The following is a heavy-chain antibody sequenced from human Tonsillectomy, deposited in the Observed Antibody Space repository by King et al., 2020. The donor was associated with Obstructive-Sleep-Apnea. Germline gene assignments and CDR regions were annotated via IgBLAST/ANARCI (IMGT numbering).Heavy chain of an antibody. V-gene: IGHV3-9*01. CDR3: AKAISVSVRVATIFDY. Sequence: VQLVESGGGLVQPGRSLRLSCAASGFTFDDDAMHWVRQAPGKGLEWGSGISGNRGSIGYAVSVKGRFTISGDNAKKSLYLQMNSLRAEDKALYYCAKAISVSVRVATIFDYWCQGTPVTVSS. D-gene: IGHD5-12*01. CDR1: GFTFDDDA. CDR2: ISGNRGSI. J-gene: IGHJ4*02.